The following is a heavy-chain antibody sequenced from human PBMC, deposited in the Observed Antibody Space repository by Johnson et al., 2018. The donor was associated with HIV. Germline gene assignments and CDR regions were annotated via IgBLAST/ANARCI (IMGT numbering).Heavy chain of an antibody. Sequence: QVQLVESGGGLVQPGGSLRLSCAASGFTFSNYAMSWVRQAPGKGLEWVSYISSSGTTIYYADSVKGRFTISRDNAKNSLYLQMNSLRAEDTAVYYCARVVAYDAFDIWGKGTMVTVSS. CDR2: ISSSGTTI. V-gene: IGHV3-11*04. CDR3: ARVVAYDAFDI. J-gene: IGHJ3*02. CDR1: GFTFSNYA. D-gene: IGHD5-12*01.